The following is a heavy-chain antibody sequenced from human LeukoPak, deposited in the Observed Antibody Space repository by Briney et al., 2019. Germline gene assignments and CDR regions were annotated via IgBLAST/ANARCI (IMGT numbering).Heavy chain of an antibody. V-gene: IGHV3-33*01. J-gene: IGHJ5*02. D-gene: IGHD2-2*01. CDR2: IWYDGSNK. Sequence: TGRSLRLSCAASGFTFSSYGMHWVRQAPGKGLEWVAVIWYDGSNKYYADSVRGRFTISRDNSKNTLYLQMNSLRAEDTAVYYCAREVGYCSSTSCYGPGHDYNWFDPWGQGTLVTVSS. CDR3: AREVGYCSSTSCYGPGHDYNWFDP. CDR1: GFTFSSYG.